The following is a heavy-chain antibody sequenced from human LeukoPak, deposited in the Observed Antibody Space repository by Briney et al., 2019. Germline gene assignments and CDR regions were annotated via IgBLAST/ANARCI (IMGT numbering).Heavy chain of an antibody. CDR1: GGSISSYY. Sequence: SETLSLTCTDSGGSISSYYWSWIWQPPGKGLEWIGYIYYSGSTNYNPSLKSRVTISVDTSKNQFSLKLSSVTAADTAVYYCARGDPTFDYWGQGTLVTVSS. CDR2: IYYSGST. J-gene: IGHJ4*02. V-gene: IGHV4-59*01. CDR3: ARGDPTFDY.